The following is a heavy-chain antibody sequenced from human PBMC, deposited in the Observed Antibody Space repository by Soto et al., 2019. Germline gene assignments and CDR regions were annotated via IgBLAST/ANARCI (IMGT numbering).Heavy chain of an antibody. CDR1: GFTFSTYA. V-gene: IGHV3-30-3*01. J-gene: IGHJ6*02. Sequence: QVQLVESGGGVVLPGRSLRLSCAASGFTFSTYAMHWVRQAPGKGLEWVAVISYDGSNKYYADSAKGRFTISRDNSKKTLYLQMNSLRGEDTAVYYCAREADRGYDGDPYYYYGMDVWGQGTMVTVSS. CDR2: ISYDGSNK. D-gene: IGHD5-12*01. CDR3: AREADRGYDGDPYYYYGMDV.